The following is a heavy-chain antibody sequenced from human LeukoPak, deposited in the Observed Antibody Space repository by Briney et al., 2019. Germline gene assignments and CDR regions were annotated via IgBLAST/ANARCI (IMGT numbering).Heavy chain of an antibody. CDR3: ARDLYDSSGYYFGH. CDR1: GFIFGDYA. CDR2: IRSKTFGGTA. Sequence: GRSLRLSCTGSGFIFGDYAMSWFHQAPGKGLEWVGFIRSKTFGGTAEYAAAVRDRFIISRDDSKNIAYLQMKSLKMEDTAVYYCARDLYDSSGYYFGHWGQGTLVIVSS. J-gene: IGHJ4*02. V-gene: IGHV3-49*03. D-gene: IGHD3-22*01.